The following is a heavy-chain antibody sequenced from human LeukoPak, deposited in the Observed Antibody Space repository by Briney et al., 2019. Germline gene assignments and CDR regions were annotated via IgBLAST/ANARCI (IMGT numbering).Heavy chain of an antibody. Sequence: GGSLRLSCAASGFTFSNAWMSWVRQAPGKGLEWVGRIKSKTDGGTIDYAASVKGRFTISRDDSKNTLYVQMNSLKTEDTAVYYCTTDWYFGSGSYYIWGQGTLVTVSS. CDR1: GFTFSNAW. CDR3: TTDWYFGSGSYYI. J-gene: IGHJ4*02. CDR2: IKSKTDGGTI. V-gene: IGHV3-15*01. D-gene: IGHD3-10*01.